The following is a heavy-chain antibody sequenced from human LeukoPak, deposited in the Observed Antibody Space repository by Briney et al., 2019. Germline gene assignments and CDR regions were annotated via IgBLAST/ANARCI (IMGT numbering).Heavy chain of an antibody. J-gene: IGHJ4*02. V-gene: IGHV4-59*08. CDR2: IYYSGST. CDR1: GGSISSYY. CDR3: ARHGPSEGDLFDY. D-gene: IGHD1-26*01. Sequence: SETLSLTCTVSGGSISSYYWSWIRQPPGKGLEWIGYIYYSGSTNYNPSLKSRVTISVDTSKNQFSLKLSSVTAADTAVYYCARHGPSEGDLFDYWGQGTLVTVSS.